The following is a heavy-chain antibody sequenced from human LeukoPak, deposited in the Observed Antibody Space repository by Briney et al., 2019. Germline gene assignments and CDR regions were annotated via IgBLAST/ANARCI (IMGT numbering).Heavy chain of an antibody. Sequence: PGGSLRLSCAASGFTFSSYAMSWVRQAPGKGLEWVSAISGSGGSTYYADSVKGRFTISRDNSNNTLYLQMNSLRAEDTAVYYCAKDINDLSPYYDSSGYYNYWGQGTLVTVSS. CDR2: ISGSGGST. D-gene: IGHD3-22*01. CDR1: GFTFSSYA. J-gene: IGHJ4*02. V-gene: IGHV3-23*01. CDR3: AKDINDLSPYYDSSGYYNY.